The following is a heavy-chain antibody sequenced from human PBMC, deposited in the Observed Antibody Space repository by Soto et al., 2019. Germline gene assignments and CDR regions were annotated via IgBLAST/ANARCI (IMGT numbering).Heavy chain of an antibody. V-gene: IGHV1-46*01. CDR3: AGGGHVVVVTAALDY. J-gene: IGHJ4*02. Sequence: QVQLMQSGAEVKKPGASVKVSCKASGDTFTDYYIHWVRQAPGQGLEWMGTVNPSGGHTTYAQHFLGRVTMTRDTSTSTRYMELTSLTSDDTAVYYCAGGGHVVVVTAALDYWGQGTLVTVSS. D-gene: IGHD2-21*02. CDR1: GDTFTDYY. CDR2: VNPSGGHT.